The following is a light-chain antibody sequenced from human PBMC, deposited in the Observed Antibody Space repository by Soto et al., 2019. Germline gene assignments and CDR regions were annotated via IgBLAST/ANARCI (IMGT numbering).Light chain of an antibody. J-gene: IGKJ1*01. CDR2: DAS. CDR1: QSVSSNY. CDR3: HPYGCSPRS. V-gene: IGKV3-20*01. Sequence: ELVLTQSPGTLSLSPGERATLSCRASQSVSSNYLAWYQQKPGQSPRLLMSDASTRATGIPDRFSGSGSVTDFTLTISRLEPEYVAEYYGHPYGCSPRSFGQGTKVEIK.